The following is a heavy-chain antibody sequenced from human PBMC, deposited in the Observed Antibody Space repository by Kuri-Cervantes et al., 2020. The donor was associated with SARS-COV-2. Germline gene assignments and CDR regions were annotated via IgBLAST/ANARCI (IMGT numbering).Heavy chain of an antibody. CDR3: ARDPCYSISSVFYYYGMDV. D-gene: IGHD6-6*01. CDR1: GDTFTGYC. Sequence: ASVKVSCKASGDTFTGYCMHWLRQDPGQGLEWMGWINPNSGGTNYAQKVKGWVTMTRDKSISTAYMELSRLRSDDTAVYYCARDPCYSISSVFYYYGMDVWGQGTTVTVSS. CDR2: INPNSGGT. V-gene: IGHV1-2*04. J-gene: IGHJ6*02.